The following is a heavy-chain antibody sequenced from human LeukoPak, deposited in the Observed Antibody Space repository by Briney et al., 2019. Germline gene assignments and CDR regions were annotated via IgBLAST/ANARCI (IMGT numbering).Heavy chain of an antibody. J-gene: IGHJ4*02. D-gene: IGHD6-19*01. CDR1: GGSFSGYY. CDR3: ARVAGYFDC. V-gene: IGHV4-34*01. CDR2: INHSGST. Sequence: PSETLSLTCVVYGGSFSGYYWNWIRQPPGKGLEWIGEINHSGSTNYNPSLKSRVTISVDTSKNQFSLKLSSVTAADTAVYYCARVAGYFDCWGQGTLVTVSS.